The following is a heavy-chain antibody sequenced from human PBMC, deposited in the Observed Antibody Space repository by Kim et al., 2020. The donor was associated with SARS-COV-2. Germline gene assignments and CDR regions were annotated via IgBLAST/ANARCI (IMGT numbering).Heavy chain of an antibody. CDR2: INTNTGNP. CDR1: GYTFTSYP. D-gene: IGHD3-10*01. CDR3: ARDLRGSPYYYYAMDV. V-gene: IGHV7-4-1*02. Sequence: ASVKVSCKASGYTFTSYPMNWVRQAPGQGLEWMGWINTNTGNPTYAQGFTGRFVFSLDTSVSTAYLQISSLKSEDTAVYYCARDLRGSPYYYYAMDVWGQGTTLPVSS. J-gene: IGHJ6*02.